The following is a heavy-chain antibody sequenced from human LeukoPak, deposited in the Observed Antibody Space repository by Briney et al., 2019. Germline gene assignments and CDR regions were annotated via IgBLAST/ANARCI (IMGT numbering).Heavy chain of an antibody. V-gene: IGHV1-8*01. CDR3: AARLRYYGMDV. D-gene: IGHD4-17*01. Sequence: ASVKVSCKASGYTFTSYDINWVRQATGQGLEWMGWMNPNSGNTGYAQKFQGRATMTRNTSISTAYMELSSLRSEDTAVYYCAARLRYYGMDVWGQGTTVTVSS. J-gene: IGHJ6*02. CDR1: GYTFTSYD. CDR2: MNPNSGNT.